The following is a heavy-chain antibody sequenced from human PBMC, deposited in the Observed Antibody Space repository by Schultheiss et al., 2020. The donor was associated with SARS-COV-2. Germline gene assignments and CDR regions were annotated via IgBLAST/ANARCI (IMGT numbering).Heavy chain of an antibody. Sequence: SQTLSLTCSVSGDSISSSSFYWGWIRQPPGKGLEWIGSIYYSGSAYYNPSLKGRVTIFVDTSKNQFSLKLSSVTAADTAVYYCARDYDRSGYPSYYGMDVWGRGTTVTVSS. J-gene: IGHJ6*02. CDR2: IYYSGSA. D-gene: IGHD3-22*01. CDR3: ARDYDRSGYPSYYGMDV. CDR1: GDSISSSSFY. V-gene: IGHV4-39*07.